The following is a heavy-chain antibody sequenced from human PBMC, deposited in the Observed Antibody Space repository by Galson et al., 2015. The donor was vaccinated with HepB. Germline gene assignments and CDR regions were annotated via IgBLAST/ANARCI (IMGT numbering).Heavy chain of an antibody. Sequence: SLRLSCAASGFTFSSYAMRWVRQAPGKGLEWLAVISYDGSNKYYADSVKGRFTISRDNSKNTLYLQMNSLRAEDTAVYYCARGGYSYGFDYWGQATLVTVSS. CDR1: GFTFSSYA. D-gene: IGHD5-18*01. CDR2: ISYDGSNK. V-gene: IGHV3-30*04. J-gene: IGHJ4*02. CDR3: ARGGYSYGFDY.